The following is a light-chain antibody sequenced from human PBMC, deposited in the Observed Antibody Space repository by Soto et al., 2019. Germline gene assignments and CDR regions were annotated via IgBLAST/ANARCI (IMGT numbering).Light chain of an antibody. Sequence: QSALTQPASVSGSPGQSITISCTGSSSDVGRYNFVSWYQQHPGKAPKLMISEVNDRPSGISDRFSGSKSGNTASLTISGLQADDEADYYCSSYTSSNTVIFGGGTQLTVL. CDR1: SSDVGRYNF. J-gene: IGLJ2*01. V-gene: IGLV2-14*01. CDR2: EVN. CDR3: SSYTSSNTVI.